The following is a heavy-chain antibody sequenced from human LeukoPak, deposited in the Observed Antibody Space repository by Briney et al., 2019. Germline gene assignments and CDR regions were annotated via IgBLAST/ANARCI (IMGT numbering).Heavy chain of an antibody. Sequence: ASVKVSCKASGYTFTGYTIHWVRPAPGQGPEWMGWISPNSGGTKYAQNLQGRVTMTRDTSISTAYMELTWLRSDDTAVYYCAKDSGTYSNDYWGQGTLVTVSS. CDR1: GYTFTGYT. D-gene: IGHD1-26*01. CDR3: AKDSGTYSNDY. J-gene: IGHJ4*02. CDR2: ISPNSGGT. V-gene: IGHV1-2*02.